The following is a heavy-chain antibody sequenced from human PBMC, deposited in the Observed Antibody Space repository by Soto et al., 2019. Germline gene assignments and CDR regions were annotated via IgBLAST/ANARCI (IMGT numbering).Heavy chain of an antibody. D-gene: IGHD6-6*01. CDR3: ARESIAARIFDY. Sequence: PSETLSLTCTVSGGSISSYYWSWIRQPPGKGLEWIGYIYYSGSTNYNPSLKSRVTISVDTSKNQFSLKLSSVTAADTAVYYCARESIAARIFDYWGQGTLVTVSS. V-gene: IGHV4-59*01. J-gene: IGHJ4*02. CDR2: IYYSGST. CDR1: GGSISSYY.